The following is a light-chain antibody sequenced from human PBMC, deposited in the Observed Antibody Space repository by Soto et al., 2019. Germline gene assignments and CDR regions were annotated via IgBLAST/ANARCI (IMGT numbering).Light chain of an antibody. CDR3: CSYAGSYTFV. V-gene: IGLV2-11*01. CDR1: SSDVSGYDY. Sequence: QSALTQPRSVSGSPGQSVIISCTGTSSDVSGYDYVSWYQHHPGKAPKLIIYDVSKWPSGVPDRFSGSKSGNTASLTISGLQTEDEADYHCCSYAGSYTFVFGSGTKVTVL. CDR2: DVS. J-gene: IGLJ1*01.